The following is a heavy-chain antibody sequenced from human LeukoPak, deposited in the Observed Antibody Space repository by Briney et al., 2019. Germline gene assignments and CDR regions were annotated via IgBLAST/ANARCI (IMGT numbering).Heavy chain of an antibody. Sequence: HXVRQAPXXXPEGVXVISYDGSNKYYAASVKGRFTISRDNSKNTLYLQMNSLRAEDTAVYYCAKDLTTYYYDSSGYYYPRRDYWGQGTLVTVSS. CDR2: ISYDGSNK. J-gene: IGHJ4*02. CDR3: AKDLTTYYYDSSGYYYPRRDY. D-gene: IGHD3-22*01. V-gene: IGHV3-30*18.